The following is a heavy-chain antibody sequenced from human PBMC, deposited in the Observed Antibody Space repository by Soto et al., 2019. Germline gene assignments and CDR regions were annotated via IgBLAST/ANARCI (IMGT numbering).Heavy chain of an antibody. CDR3: ARALGEDVAVAGTGAFDI. D-gene: IGHD6-19*01. Sequence: GSLRLSCAASGFTFSSYDMHWVRQATGKVLEWVSAIGTAGDTYYPGSVKGRFTISRENAKNSLYLQMDSLRAGDTAVYYCARALGEDVAVAGTGAFDIWGQGTMVTVSS. CDR2: IGTAGDT. CDR1: GFTFSSYD. J-gene: IGHJ3*02. V-gene: IGHV3-13*01.